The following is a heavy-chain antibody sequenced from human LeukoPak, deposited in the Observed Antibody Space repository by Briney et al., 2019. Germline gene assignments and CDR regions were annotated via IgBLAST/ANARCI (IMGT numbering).Heavy chain of an antibody. V-gene: IGHV3-21*01. J-gene: IGHJ5*02. Sequence: PGGSLRLSRAASGFTFSSYSMNWVRQAPGKGLEWVSSISSSSYIYYADSVKGRFTISRDNAKNSLYLQMNSLRAEDTAVYYCARGDRSGNYYGSGSPWGQGTLVTVSS. D-gene: IGHD3-10*01. CDR3: ARGDRSGNYYGSGSP. CDR1: GFTFSSYS. CDR2: ISSSSYI.